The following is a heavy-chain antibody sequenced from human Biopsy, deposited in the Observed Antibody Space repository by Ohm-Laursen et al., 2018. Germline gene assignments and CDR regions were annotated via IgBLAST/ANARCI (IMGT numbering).Heavy chain of an antibody. CDR3: ARLGSGDYFPTFFDF. J-gene: IGHJ4*02. CDR1: NVSFSSFY. CDR2: ISHTGST. D-gene: IGHD5-12*01. Sequence: GTLSLTCAVYNVSFSSFYWSWIRQPPGKGLEWIGEISHTGSTNYNPPLKSRVFMSVDTSRSQFSLKLSSVTAADTAVYYCARLGSGDYFPTFFDFWGQGALVTVSS. V-gene: IGHV4-34*01.